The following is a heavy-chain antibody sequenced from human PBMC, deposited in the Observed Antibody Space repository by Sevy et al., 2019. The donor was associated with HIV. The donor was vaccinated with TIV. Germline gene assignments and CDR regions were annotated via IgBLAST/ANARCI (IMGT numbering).Heavy chain of an antibody. CDR1: GYTFTSYG. J-gene: IGHJ4*02. D-gene: IGHD3-22*01. V-gene: IGHV1-18*01. CDR2: ISAYNGNT. Sequence: ASVKVSCKASGYTFTSYGISWVRQAPGQGLEWMGWISAYNGNTNYAQKLQGRVTMTTDTSTGTAYMERRSLRSDDTAVYYCARDPRGYYDSSGFLGYWGQGTLVTVSS. CDR3: ARDPRGYYDSSGFLGY.